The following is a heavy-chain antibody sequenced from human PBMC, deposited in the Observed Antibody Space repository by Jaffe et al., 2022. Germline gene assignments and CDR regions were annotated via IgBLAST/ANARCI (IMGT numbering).Heavy chain of an antibody. CDR3: TTGGEYLYYYGSDSTPEAADY. CDR2: IKSKTDGGTT. J-gene: IGHJ4*02. V-gene: IGHV3-15*01. D-gene: IGHD3-10*01. Sequence: EVQLVESGGGLVKPGGSLRLSCAASGFTFSNAWMSWVRQAPGKGLEWVGRIKSKTDGGTTDYAAPVKGRFTISRDDSKNTLYLQMNSLKTEDTAVYYCTTGGEYLYYYGSDSTPEAADYWGQGTLVTVSS. CDR1: GFTFSNAW.